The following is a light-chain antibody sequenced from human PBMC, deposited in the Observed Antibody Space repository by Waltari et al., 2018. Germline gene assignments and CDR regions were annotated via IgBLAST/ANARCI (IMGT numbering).Light chain of an antibody. Sequence: DVVMTQSPLSLPVTLGQPASISCRSSQSLVHSDGNTYLNWFQQRPGQSPRRLFYRVSNRDSGVPDRFSGSGSGTDFTLKISRVEAEDVGVYFCMQGTHWPWTFDQGTKVEIK. CDR1: QSLVHSDGNTY. CDR3: MQGTHWPWT. J-gene: IGKJ1*01. V-gene: IGKV2-30*02. CDR2: RVS.